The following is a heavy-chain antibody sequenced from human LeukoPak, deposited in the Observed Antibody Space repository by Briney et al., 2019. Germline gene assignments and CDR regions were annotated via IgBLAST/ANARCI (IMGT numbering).Heavy chain of an antibody. D-gene: IGHD2-15*01. CDR2: IYHSGST. CDR1: GYSISSGYY. J-gene: IGHJ4*02. V-gene: IGHV4-38-2*01. CDR3: ARLGSTTLKVSDY. Sequence: SETLSLTCAVSGYSISSGYYWGWTRQPPGKGLECIGSIYHSGSTYYNPSLKSRVTISVDTSKNQFSLKLSSVTAADTAVYYCARLGSTTLKVSDYWGQGTLVTVSS.